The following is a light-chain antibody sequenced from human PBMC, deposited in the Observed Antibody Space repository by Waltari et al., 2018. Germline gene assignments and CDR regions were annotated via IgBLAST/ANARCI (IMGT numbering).Light chain of an antibody. CDR1: GSNLGAGYD. Sequence: QSVLTQPPSVSGAPGQRVSIACTGSGSNLGAGYDVHWYQQQTGKAPKLLIYGTSTRPPGVPDRFFGSQSGTSASLAITALQAEDEAEYYCQSYDTSLSVVFGGGTKLTVL. CDR2: GTS. CDR3: QSYDTSLSVV. V-gene: IGLV1-40*01. J-gene: IGLJ2*01.